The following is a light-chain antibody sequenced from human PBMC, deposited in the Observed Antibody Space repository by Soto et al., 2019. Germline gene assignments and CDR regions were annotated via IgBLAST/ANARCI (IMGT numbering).Light chain of an antibody. CDR3: QQSYSTLWT. J-gene: IGKJ1*01. CDR2: AAS. CDR1: QSISSY. Sequence: DIQMTQSPSSLSASVGDRVTITCRASQSISSYLNWYQQKPGKAPKLLIYAASSLQSGVPSRFSGSGSGTDLTITISSLQPEDCETYYCQQSYSTLWTFGQGTKVDIK. V-gene: IGKV1-39*01.